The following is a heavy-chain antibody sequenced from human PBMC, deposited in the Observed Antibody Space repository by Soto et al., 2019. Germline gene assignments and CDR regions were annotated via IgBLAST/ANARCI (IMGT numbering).Heavy chain of an antibody. J-gene: IGHJ4*02. CDR1: GGTFSRHA. V-gene: IGHV1-69*01. CDR3: ARGWGYDSNDYYYAY. Sequence: QVQLVQSGAEVRKPGSSVKVSCKASGGTFSRHAISWVRQAPGQGLEWMGGIIPIFGTANHAQKFQARVTIIADESTSTVYMELSSLRSEDTAMYYCARGWGYDSNDYYYAYGGQGTLVIVSS. D-gene: IGHD3-22*01. CDR2: IIPIFGTA.